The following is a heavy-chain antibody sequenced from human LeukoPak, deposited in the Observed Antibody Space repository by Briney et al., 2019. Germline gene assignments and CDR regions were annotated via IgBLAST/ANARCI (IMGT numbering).Heavy chain of an antibody. CDR3: ARLEFRYYDFWSGYLGYAFDI. J-gene: IGHJ3*02. D-gene: IGHD3-3*01. Sequence: PSETLSLICTVSGGSISSSSYYWGWIRQPRGKGLEWIVSIYYSGSTYYSPSLKSRVTISVKRAKNQFSLKLSSVTAADTAVYYCARLEFRYYDFWSGYLGYAFDIWGQGTMVTVSS. V-gene: IGHV4-39*01. CDR2: IYYSGST. CDR1: GGSISSSSYY.